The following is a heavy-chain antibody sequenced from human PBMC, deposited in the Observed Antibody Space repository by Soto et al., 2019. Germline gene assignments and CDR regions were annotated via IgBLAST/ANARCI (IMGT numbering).Heavy chain of an antibody. Sequence: QVQLQQWGAGLLKPSETLSLTCAVYGGSFSGYYWSWIRQPPGKGLEWIGEINHSGSTNYNPSLKSRVTISVDTSKNQFSLKLSSVTAADTAVYYCACRIAAAGRVRRRWWFDPWGQGTLVTVSS. V-gene: IGHV4-34*01. CDR1: GGSFSGYY. CDR3: ACRIAAAGRVRRRWWFDP. J-gene: IGHJ5*02. D-gene: IGHD6-13*01. CDR2: INHSGST.